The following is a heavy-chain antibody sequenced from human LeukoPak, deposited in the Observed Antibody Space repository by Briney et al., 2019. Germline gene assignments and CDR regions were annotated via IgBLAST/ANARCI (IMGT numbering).Heavy chain of an antibody. Sequence: ASVTVSCKASVYIFSSYDINWVRQATGQGLEWMGWMNPNIGNTGYAQKCQARVTMTRNTSTSTAYMELRSLRSEDKAVYYCARRTADSSGYYYDTKYFHYWGQGTLVTVSS. D-gene: IGHD3-22*01. J-gene: IGHJ1*01. CDR2: MNPNIGNT. V-gene: IGHV1-8*01. CDR1: VYIFSSYD. CDR3: ARRTADSSGYYYDTKYFHY.